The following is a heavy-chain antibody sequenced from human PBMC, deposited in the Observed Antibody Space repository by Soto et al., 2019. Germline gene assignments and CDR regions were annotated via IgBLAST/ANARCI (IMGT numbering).Heavy chain of an antibody. CDR3: ARGTFGVVKD. CDR2: MYYSGST. Sequence: QVQLQESGPGLVKPSETLSLTCTVSGGSISSYYWSWIRQPPGKGLEWIGYMYYSGSTNYNPSFKRRVTLSIDTSRIQFSLKLSSVTAADTAVYYCARGTFGVVKDWGQGTLVTVSS. D-gene: IGHD3-3*01. V-gene: IGHV4-59*01. J-gene: IGHJ4*02. CDR1: GGSISSYY.